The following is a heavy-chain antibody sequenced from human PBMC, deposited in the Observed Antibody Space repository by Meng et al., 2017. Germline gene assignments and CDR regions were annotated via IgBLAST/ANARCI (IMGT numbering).Heavy chain of an antibody. CDR1: GGSISSGSYY. D-gene: IGHD3-9*01. CDR3: ASGSRYYDILTGYLVGAFDI. Sequence: LRLSCTAPGGSISSGSYYWSWIRQPAGKGLEWIGRIYTSGSTNYNPSLKSRVTISVDTSKNQFSLKLSSVTAADTAVYYCASGSRYYDILTGYLVGAFDIWGQGTMVTVSS. V-gene: IGHV4-61*02. CDR2: IYTSGST. J-gene: IGHJ3*02.